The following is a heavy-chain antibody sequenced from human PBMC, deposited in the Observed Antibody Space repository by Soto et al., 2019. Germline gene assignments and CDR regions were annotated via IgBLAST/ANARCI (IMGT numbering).Heavy chain of an antibody. D-gene: IGHD5-12*01. Sequence: QLQLQESGPGLVKPSETLSLTCSVSDDSINSDKYYWGWIRQPPGKGLEWIGRIYYRGNAYYNPSLQTRVTISLDKSMSLFSLKLNSVTAADSAVYFCARLEGLATISYYFDFWGPGALVTVSS. CDR2: IYYRGNA. CDR3: ARLEGLATISYYFDF. CDR1: DDSINSDKYY. J-gene: IGHJ4*02. V-gene: IGHV4-39*01.